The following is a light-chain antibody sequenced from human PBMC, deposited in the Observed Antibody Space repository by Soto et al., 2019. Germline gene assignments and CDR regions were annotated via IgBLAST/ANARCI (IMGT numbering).Light chain of an antibody. V-gene: IGKV1-5*01. J-gene: IGKJ1*01. Sequence: DIQMTQSPSTLSASVGDRVTITCRASQSISSWLAWYHQKPGKAPKLLIYDASSLESGVPSRFSGSGSGTEFTLTISSLQPDDFATYYCQQYNSYSLFGQGTKVDI. CDR3: QQYNSYSL. CDR1: QSISSW. CDR2: DAS.